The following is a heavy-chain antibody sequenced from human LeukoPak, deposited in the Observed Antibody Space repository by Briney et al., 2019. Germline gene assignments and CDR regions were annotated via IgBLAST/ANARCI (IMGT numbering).Heavy chain of an antibody. D-gene: IGHD3-9*01. Sequence: PGGSLRLSCAASGFTFSSYWMSWVRQAPGKGLEWVANIKQDGSEKYYVDSVKGRFTISRDNAKNSLYLQMNSLRAEDTAVYYCARDIAIGTDAFEIWGQGTMVTVSS. J-gene: IGHJ3*02. CDR1: GFTFSSYW. CDR2: IKQDGSEK. CDR3: ARDIAIGTDAFEI. V-gene: IGHV3-7*01.